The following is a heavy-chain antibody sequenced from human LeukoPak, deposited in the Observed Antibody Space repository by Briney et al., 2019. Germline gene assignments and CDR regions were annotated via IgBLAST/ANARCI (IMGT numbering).Heavy chain of an antibody. D-gene: IGHD3-10*01. Sequence: SETLSLTCAVYGGSFSGYYWSWIRQPPGKGLEWIGGINHSGSTNYNPSLKSRVTISVDTSKNQFSLKLTSVTAADTAVYYCARGWFGELRRIDYWGQGTLVTVSS. CDR2: INHSGST. V-gene: IGHV4-34*01. J-gene: IGHJ4*02. CDR1: GGSFSGYY. CDR3: ARGWFGELRRIDY.